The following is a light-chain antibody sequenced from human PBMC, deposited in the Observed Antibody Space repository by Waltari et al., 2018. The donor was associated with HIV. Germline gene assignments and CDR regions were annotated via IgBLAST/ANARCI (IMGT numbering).Light chain of an antibody. V-gene: IGKV3-20*01. CDR3: QQYGNSGT. CDR1: QSLSSNY. Sequence: EIVLTQSPGTLSLSPGERATLSCRASQSLSSNYLAWYQQKPGQAPRLLISGASSRPPGIPDRFSGSGSETDFTLTISRLEPEDFAVYYCQQYGNSGTFGQGTKVEIK. J-gene: IGKJ1*01. CDR2: GAS.